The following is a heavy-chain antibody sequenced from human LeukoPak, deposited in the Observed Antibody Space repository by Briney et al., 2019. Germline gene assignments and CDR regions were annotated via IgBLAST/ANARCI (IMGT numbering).Heavy chain of an antibody. CDR2: IHYSGAT. D-gene: IGHD3-16*01. V-gene: IGHV4-39*07. Sequence: SETLSLTCTVSDGSISSSSDSWGWIRQPPGKGLEYIGSIHYSGATYYNPSLTSRVTISVDASKNLFSLRLSSVTAADTAVYYCARDSPEGTFAFDNWGQGTLVTVSS. CDR1: DGSISSSSDS. J-gene: IGHJ4*02. CDR3: ARDSPEGTFAFDN.